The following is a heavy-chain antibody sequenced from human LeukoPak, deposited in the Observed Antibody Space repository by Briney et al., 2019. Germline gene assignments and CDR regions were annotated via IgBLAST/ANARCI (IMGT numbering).Heavy chain of an antibody. CDR3: AKDFTIFGVVPSYFDY. J-gene: IGHJ4*02. CDR1: GFTLDDYA. V-gene: IGHV3-9*01. D-gene: IGHD3-3*01. CDR2: ISWNSGSI. Sequence: PGRSLRLSCAASGFTLDDYAMHWVRQAPGKGLEWVSGISWNSGSIGYADSVKGRFTISRDNAKNSLYLQMNSLRAEDTALYYCAKDFTIFGVVPSYFDYWGQGTLVTVSS.